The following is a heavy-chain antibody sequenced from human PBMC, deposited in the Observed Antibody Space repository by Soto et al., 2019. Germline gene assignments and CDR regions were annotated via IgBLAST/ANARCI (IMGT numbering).Heavy chain of an antibody. CDR1: GGSFSGYY. J-gene: IGHJ1*01. CDR3: ARGGRLAYFQH. Sequence: PSETLSLTCAVYGGSFSGYYWSWIRQPPGKGLEWIGEINHSGSTNYNPSLKSRVTISVDTSKHQFALKLSSVTAADTAVYYCARGGRLAYFQHWGQGTLVTVSS. CDR2: INHSGST. D-gene: IGHD6-19*01. V-gene: IGHV4-34*01.